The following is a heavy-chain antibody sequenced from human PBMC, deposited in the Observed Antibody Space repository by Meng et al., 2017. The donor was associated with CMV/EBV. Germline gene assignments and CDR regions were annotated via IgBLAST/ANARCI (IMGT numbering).Heavy chain of an antibody. D-gene: IGHD2-2*01. CDR2: IIPIFGTA. V-gene: IGHV1-69*05. Sequence: SVKVSCKASGGTFGSYAISWVRQAPGQGLEWMGGIIPIFGTANYAQKFQGRVTITTDESTSTAYMELSSLRSEDTAVYYCARGDCSSTSCYGGYENGMDVWGQGTTVTVSS. CDR1: GGTFGSYA. J-gene: IGHJ6*02. CDR3: ARGDCSSTSCYGGYENGMDV.